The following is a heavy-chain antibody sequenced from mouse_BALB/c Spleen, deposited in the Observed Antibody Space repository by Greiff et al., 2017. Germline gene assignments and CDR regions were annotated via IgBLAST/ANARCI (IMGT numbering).Heavy chain of an antibody. D-gene: IGHD1-1*01. J-gene: IGHJ1*01. V-gene: IGHV1-69*02. CDR1: GYTFTSYW. CDR3: TRLYYGGYFDV. Sequence: QVQLQQPGAELVRPGASVKLSCKASGYTFTSYWINWVKQRPGQGLEWIGNIYPSDSYTNYNQKFKDKATLTVDKSSSTAYMQLSSPTSEDSAVYYCTRLYYGGYFDVWGAGTTVTVSS. CDR2: IYPSDSYT.